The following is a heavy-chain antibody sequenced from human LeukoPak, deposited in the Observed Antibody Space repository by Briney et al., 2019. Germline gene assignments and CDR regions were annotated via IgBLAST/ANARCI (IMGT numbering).Heavy chain of an antibody. CDR1: GGSISSSSYY. J-gene: IGHJ4*02. Sequence: SETLSLTCTVSGGSISSSSYYWGWIRQPPGKGLEWIGSIYYSGSTYYNPSLKSRVTISVDTSKNQFSLKLSSVTAADTAVYYCARVGVEMATITTFDYWGQGTLVTVSS. D-gene: IGHD5-24*01. CDR2: IYYSGST. CDR3: ARVGVEMATITTFDY. V-gene: IGHV4-39*07.